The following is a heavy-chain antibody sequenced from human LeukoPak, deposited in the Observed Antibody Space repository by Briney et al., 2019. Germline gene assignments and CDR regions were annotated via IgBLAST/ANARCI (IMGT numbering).Heavy chain of an antibody. V-gene: IGHV3-23*01. CDR2: ISGSGVST. CDR1: GFTFSSYA. CDR3: AKGGLGGTAVVTMDS. Sequence: GASLRLSCAASGFTFSSYAMSWVRQAPGKGLEWVSGISGSGVSTYYADSVKGQFTISRDNSKNTVYLQMNSLGAEDTAIYFCAKGGLGGTAVVTMDSWGQGTLVTVSS. D-gene: IGHD4-23*01. J-gene: IGHJ4*02.